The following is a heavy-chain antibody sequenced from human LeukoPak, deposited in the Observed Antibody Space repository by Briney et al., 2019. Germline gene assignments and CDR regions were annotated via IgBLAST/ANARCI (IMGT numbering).Heavy chain of an antibody. CDR3: ARGFWEAAAGITLDY. CDR1: GGSISSYY. D-gene: IGHD6-13*01. CDR2: IYYSGST. J-gene: IGHJ4*02. Sequence: SETLSLTCTVSGGSISSYYWSWIRQPPGKGLEWIGYIYYSGSTNYNPSLKSRVTISVDTSKNQFSLKLSSVTAADTAVYYCARGFWEAAAGITLDYWGQGTLVTVSS. V-gene: IGHV4-59*01.